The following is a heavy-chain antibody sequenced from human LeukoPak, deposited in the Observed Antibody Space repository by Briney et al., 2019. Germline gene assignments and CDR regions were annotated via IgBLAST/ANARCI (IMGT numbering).Heavy chain of an antibody. CDR2: ISGSGGST. D-gene: IGHD2-2*01. Sequence: PGGSLRLSCAASGFSFSNAWMSWVRQAPGKGLEWVSTISGSGGSTYYADSVKGRFSISRDNSKNTVYLQMNSLRAEDTAVYYCAKSRRYCSSTSCPGFYYFDYWGQGTLVTVSA. CDR3: AKSRRYCSSTSCPGFYYFDY. CDR1: GFSFSNAW. V-gene: IGHV3-23*01. J-gene: IGHJ4*02.